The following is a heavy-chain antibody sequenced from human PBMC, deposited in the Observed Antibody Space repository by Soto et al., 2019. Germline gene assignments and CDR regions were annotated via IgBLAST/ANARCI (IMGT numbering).Heavy chain of an antibody. CDR3: VRHCGSNSCQGRPYNWFDY. CDR2: IYPGDCDT. V-gene: IGHV5-51*01. Sequence: PGESLKISCEASGYSFATRSIDWVRQVPGKGLEWMGIIYPGDCDTRYSPPFQGQVTITADKSVSTAYLQWSSLKASDTAMYYWVRHCGSNSCQGRPYNWFDYWGQGTLVTVSS. CDR1: GYSFATRS. D-gene: IGHD2-2*01. J-gene: IGHJ5*01.